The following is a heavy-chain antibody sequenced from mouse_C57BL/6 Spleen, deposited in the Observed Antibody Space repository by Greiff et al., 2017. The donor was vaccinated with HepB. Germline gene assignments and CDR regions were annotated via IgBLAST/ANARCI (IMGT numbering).Heavy chain of an antibody. V-gene: IGHV5-16*01. CDR3: ARAEGIYYDYDDAMDY. D-gene: IGHD2-4*01. J-gene: IGHJ4*01. CDR1: GFTFSDYY. CDR2: INYDGSST. Sequence: EVMLVESEGGLVQPGSSMKLSCTASGFTFSDYYMAWVRQVPEKGLEWVANINYDGSSTYYLDSLKSRFIISRDNAKNILYLQMSSLKSEDTATYYCARAEGIYYDYDDAMDYWGQGTSVTVSS.